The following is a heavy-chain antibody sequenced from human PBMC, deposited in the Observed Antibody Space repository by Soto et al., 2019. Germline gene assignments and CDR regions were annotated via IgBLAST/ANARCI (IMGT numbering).Heavy chain of an antibody. D-gene: IGHD6-19*01. CDR1: GFTFSSYS. CDR2: ISSSSSTI. V-gene: IGHV3-48*01. J-gene: IGHJ4*02. Sequence: GGSLRLSCAASGFTFSSYSMNWVRQAPGKGLEWVSYISSSSSTIYYADSVKGRFTISRDNAKNSLYLQMNSLRAEDTAVYYCARDRDGSGWPWGTFDYWGQGTLVTVSS. CDR3: ARDRDGSGWPWGTFDY.